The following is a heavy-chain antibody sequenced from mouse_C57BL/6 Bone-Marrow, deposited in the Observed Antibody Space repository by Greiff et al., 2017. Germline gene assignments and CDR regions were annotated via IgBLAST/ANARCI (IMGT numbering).Heavy chain of an antibody. CDR3: ARMGDDYERAMDD. CDR2: IYPGSGST. CDR1: GYTFTSYW. Sequence: QVQLQQPGAELVKPGASVKMSCKASGYTFTSYWITWVKQRPGQGLEWIGDIYPGSGSTNYNAKFKSKATLTVDQSSSPAYMQLSSLTSEDSAVYYCARMGDDYERAMDDWGHGTSVTVSS. V-gene: IGHV1-55*01. D-gene: IGHD2-4*01. J-gene: IGHJ4*01.